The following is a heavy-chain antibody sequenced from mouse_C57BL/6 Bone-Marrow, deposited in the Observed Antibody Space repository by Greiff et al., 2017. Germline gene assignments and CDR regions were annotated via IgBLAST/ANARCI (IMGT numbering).Heavy chain of an antibody. CDR2: IYPRSGNT. D-gene: IGHD1-1*01. Sequence: AELARPGASVPLSCKASGYTFTSYGISWVKQRTGQGLEWIGEIYPRSGNTYYSEKFKGKATLTADKSSSTAYMELRSLTSEDSAVYFCATYGSSPYYAMDYWGQGTSVTVSS. CDR1: GYTFTSYG. CDR3: ATYGSSPYYAMDY. J-gene: IGHJ4*01. V-gene: IGHV1-81*01.